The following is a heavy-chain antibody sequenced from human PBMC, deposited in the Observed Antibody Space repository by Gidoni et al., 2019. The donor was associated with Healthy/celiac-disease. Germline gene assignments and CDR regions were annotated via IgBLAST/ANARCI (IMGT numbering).Heavy chain of an antibody. CDR3: ARDEIKPSYDFWSGYFDY. D-gene: IGHD3-3*01. CDR2: IWYDGSNK. Sequence: QVQLVESGGGVVQPGRSLRLTCAASGFHFSSYGMHWVRQAPGKGLEWVAVIWYDGSNKYYADSVKGRFTISRDNSKNTLYLQMNSLRAEDTAVYYCARDEIKPSYDFWSGYFDYWGQGTLVTVSS. CDR1: GFHFSSYG. V-gene: IGHV3-33*01. J-gene: IGHJ4*02.